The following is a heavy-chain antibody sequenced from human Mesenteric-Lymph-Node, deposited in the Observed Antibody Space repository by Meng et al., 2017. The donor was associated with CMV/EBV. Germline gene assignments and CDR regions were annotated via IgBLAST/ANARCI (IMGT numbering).Heavy chain of an antibody. CDR3: ARDTTYYDFWSGYSVGFDP. CDR2: ISYDGSNK. CDR1: GFTFSSYA. J-gene: IGHJ5*02. Sequence: GGSLRLSCAASGFTFSSYAMHWVRQAPGKGLEWVAVISYDGSNKYYADSVKGRFTISRDNSKNTLYLQMNSLRAEDTAVYYCARDTTYYDFWSGYSVGFDPWGQGTLVTVSS. V-gene: IGHV3-30*04. D-gene: IGHD3-3*01.